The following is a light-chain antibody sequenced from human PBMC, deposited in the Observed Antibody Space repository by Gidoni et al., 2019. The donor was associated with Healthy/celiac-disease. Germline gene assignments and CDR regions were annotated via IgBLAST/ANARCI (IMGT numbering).Light chain of an antibody. Sequence: DLQLTQSPSSLSASVGDRVTITCQATQDISNYLTWYQQKQGKAPKLLIYDASNLETGVPSRFSGSGSGTDFTFTISSLQPEDIATYYCQQYDNLPLTFGGGTKVEIK. CDR3: QQYDNLPLT. CDR1: QDISNY. V-gene: IGKV1-33*01. J-gene: IGKJ4*01. CDR2: DAS.